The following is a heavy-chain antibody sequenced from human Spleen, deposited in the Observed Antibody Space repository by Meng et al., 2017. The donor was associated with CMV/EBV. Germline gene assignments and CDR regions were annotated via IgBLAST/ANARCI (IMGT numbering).Heavy chain of an antibody. Sequence: GTAAGFAFSDYYMSWIRQAPGKGLEWVSYISSSGTTIYYADSMKGRFTISRDNAKNSMYLQMNSLRAEDTAVYYCARMAAAGIDYWGQGTLVTVSS. D-gene: IGHD6-13*01. CDR3: ARMAAAGIDY. J-gene: IGHJ4*02. V-gene: IGHV3-11*01. CDR1: GFAFSDYY. CDR2: ISSSGTTI.